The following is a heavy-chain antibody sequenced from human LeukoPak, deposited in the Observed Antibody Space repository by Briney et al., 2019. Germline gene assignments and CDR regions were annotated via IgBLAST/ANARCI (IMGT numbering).Heavy chain of an antibody. CDR3: ARGSVSSWDMDV. D-gene: IGHD6-13*01. V-gene: IGHV3-30*04. CDR1: GFTLSTHA. J-gene: IGHJ6*02. CDR2: TSYDGRLK. Sequence: GGPLRLSGAASGFTLSTHAMHWVPQAPGKGLEWVTVTSYDGRLKYYADSVKGRFTISIDSSKNTLFLQMTSLRPEDTAVYFCARGSVSSWDMDVWGQGTTVTVSS.